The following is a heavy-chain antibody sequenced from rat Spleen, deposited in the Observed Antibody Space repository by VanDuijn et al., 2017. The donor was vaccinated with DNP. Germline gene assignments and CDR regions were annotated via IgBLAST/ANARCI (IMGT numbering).Heavy chain of an antibody. Sequence: EVQLVESGGGLVQPGRSMKLSCAASGFTFSNSDMAWVRQAPTKGLEWVASISTSGGSTYYRDSVKGRFTISRDNAKSTLYLQMDSLRSEDTATYYCAKAIPDYWGQGVMVTVSS. V-gene: IGHV5-25*01. D-gene: IGHD1-2*01. CDR1: GFTFSNSD. CDR3: AKAIPDY. J-gene: IGHJ2*01. CDR2: ISTSGGST.